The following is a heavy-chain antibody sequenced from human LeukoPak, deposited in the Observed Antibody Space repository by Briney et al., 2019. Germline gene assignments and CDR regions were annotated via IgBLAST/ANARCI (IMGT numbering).Heavy chain of an antibody. D-gene: IGHD3-9*01. Sequence: GGSLRLSCAASGFTFSSYAMSWVRHAPGKGLEWVSAISGSGGSTYYADSVKGRFTISRDNSKNTLYLQMNSLRAEDTAVYYCAKDLSYDILTGYDYWGQGTLVTVSS. J-gene: IGHJ4*02. V-gene: IGHV3-23*01. CDR2: ISGSGGST. CDR1: GFTFSSYA. CDR3: AKDLSYDILTGYDY.